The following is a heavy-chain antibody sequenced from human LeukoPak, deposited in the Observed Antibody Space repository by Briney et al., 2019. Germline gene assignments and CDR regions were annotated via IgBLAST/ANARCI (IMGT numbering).Heavy chain of an antibody. CDR2: LSSSGGDT. CDR3: ARGRPHGNDY. Sequence: GGSLRLSCAASGFTFSNYATSWVRQAPAKGLEWVSALSSSGGDTFYADSVKGRFTISRDTSKNTLYLQMYSLRAEDTAVYYCARGRPHGNDYWGQGTLVTVSS. D-gene: IGHD4-23*01. J-gene: IGHJ4*02. V-gene: IGHV3-23*01. CDR1: GFTFSNYA.